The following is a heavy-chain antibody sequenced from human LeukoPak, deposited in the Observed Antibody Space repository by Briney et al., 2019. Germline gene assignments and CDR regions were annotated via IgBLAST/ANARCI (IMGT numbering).Heavy chain of an antibody. Sequence: SETLSLTCTVSGGSISSYYWSWIRQPPGKGLEWIGEVNLQGSTNYNPSLMGRVAISVDTSENHISLQLSSVTAADTAVYYCAREGGPYRPLDYSGQGTLVTVSS. CDR2: VNLQGST. CDR3: AREGGPYRPLDY. J-gene: IGHJ4*02. V-gene: IGHV4-34*01. CDR1: GGSISSYY.